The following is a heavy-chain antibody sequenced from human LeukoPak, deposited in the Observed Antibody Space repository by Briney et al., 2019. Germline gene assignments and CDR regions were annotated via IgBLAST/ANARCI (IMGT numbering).Heavy chain of an antibody. J-gene: IGHJ4*02. Sequence: SETLSLTCTVSGGSISSYYWSWIRQPPGKGLEWIGYIYYSGSTNYNPSLKGRVTISVDTSKNQFSLKLSSVTAADTAVYYCARGTVRSSEYYFDYWGQGTLVTVSS. V-gene: IGHV4-59*01. D-gene: IGHD6-13*01. CDR3: ARGTVRSSEYYFDY. CDR1: GGSISSYY. CDR2: IYYSGST.